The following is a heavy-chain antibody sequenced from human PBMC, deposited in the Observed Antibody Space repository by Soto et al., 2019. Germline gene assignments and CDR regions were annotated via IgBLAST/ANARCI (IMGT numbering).Heavy chain of an antibody. J-gene: IGHJ6*02. D-gene: IGHD3-10*01. CDR2: IIPIRGIA. Sequence: QVQLVQSGAEVKKPGSSVKVSCKGSGGTFSSYTISWVRQAPGQGLEWMGRIIPIRGIANHAQKFQGRVTITEDKSTSTAYMELSSLSSEDTAVYYCARFRGSYGMDVWGQGTTVTVCS. CDR3: ARFRGSYGMDV. CDR1: GGTFSSYT. V-gene: IGHV1-69*02.